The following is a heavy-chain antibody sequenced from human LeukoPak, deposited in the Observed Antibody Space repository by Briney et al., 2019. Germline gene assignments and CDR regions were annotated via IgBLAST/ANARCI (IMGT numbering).Heavy chain of an antibody. CDR3: AKDYCSSTSCYSFDY. J-gene: IGHJ4*02. CDR2: IRYDGSNK. D-gene: IGHD2-2*01. CDR1: GFTFSSYS. Sequence: GGSLRLSCAASGFTFSSYSMNWVRQAPGKGLEWVAFIRYDGSNKYYADSVKGRFTISRDNSKNTLYLQMNSLRAEDTAVYYCAKDYCSSTSCYSFDYWGQGTLVTVSS. V-gene: IGHV3-30*02.